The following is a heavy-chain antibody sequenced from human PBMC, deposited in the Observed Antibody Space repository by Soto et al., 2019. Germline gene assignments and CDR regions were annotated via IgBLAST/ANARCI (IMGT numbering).Heavy chain of an antibody. V-gene: IGHV3-30*18. J-gene: IGHJ4*02. D-gene: IGHD6-6*01. CDR2: ISYDGSNK. Sequence: PGGSLRLSCAASGFTFSSYGMHWVRQAPGKGLEWVAVISYDGSNKYYADSVKGRFTISRDNSKNTLYLQMNSLRAEDTAVYYCAKSEVEEYSSSNDYWGQGTLVTVSS. CDR1: GFTFSSYG. CDR3: AKSEVEEYSSSNDY.